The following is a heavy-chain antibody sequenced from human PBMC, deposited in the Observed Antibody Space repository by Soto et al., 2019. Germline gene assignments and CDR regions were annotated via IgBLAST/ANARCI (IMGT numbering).Heavy chain of an antibody. CDR2: ISTYNGNT. J-gene: IGHJ4*02. D-gene: IGHD3-22*01. CDR1: GYTFTSYG. V-gene: IGHV1-18*01. CDR3: ARVPATGYYDDSSGYSYFDY. Sequence: QVQLVQSGAEVKKPGASVKVSCKASGYTFTSYGISWVRQAPGQGLERMGWISTYNGNTNYAQKLQGRVTMTTDKSTSTAYMEQRSLRSDDKAMYYCARVPATGYYDDSSGYSYFDYWGQGTLVTVSS.